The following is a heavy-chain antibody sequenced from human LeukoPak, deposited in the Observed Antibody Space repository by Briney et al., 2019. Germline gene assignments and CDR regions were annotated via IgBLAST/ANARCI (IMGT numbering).Heavy chain of an antibody. CDR1: GFRFSDFT. J-gene: IGHJ4*02. CDR3: AKLGYNEWELPDFDY. Sequence: PGGSLRLSCAASGFRFSDFTMTWVRQAPGKGLEWVSAISGSGGSTYYADSVKGRFTISRDNSKNTLYLQMNSLRAEDTAVYYCAKLGYNEWELPDFDYWGQGTLVTVSS. V-gene: IGHV3-23*01. D-gene: IGHD1-26*01. CDR2: ISGSGGST.